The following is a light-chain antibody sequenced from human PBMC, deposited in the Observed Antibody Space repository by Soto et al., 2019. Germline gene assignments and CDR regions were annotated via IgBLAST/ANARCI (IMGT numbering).Light chain of an antibody. V-gene: IGLV2-14*01. CDR1: SSDVGGYNY. CDR2: DVS. Sequence: QSVLTQPASVSGSPGQSITISCTGTSSDVGGYNYVSWYQQHPGKAPKVMIYDVSNRPSGVSNRFSGSKSGNTASLTISGLQAEDEADYYCSSYTSSSTLVVFSGGTQLTVL. J-gene: IGLJ2*01. CDR3: SSYTSSSTLVV.